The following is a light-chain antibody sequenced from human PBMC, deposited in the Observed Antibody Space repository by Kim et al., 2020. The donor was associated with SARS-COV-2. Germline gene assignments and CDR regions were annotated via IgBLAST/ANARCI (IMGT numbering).Light chain of an antibody. CDR1: HDINIF. J-gene: IGKJ4*01. V-gene: IGKV1-33*01. CDR2: DAS. CDR3: QQFDTLPLT. Sequence: DIQMTQSPSSLSASVGDRVTITCRASHDINIFLNWFQQKPGEAPKLLISDASSLETGLPSRFSGSGSGTYFTFTISSLQPGDVATYYCQQFDTLPLTFGGGTNVDIK.